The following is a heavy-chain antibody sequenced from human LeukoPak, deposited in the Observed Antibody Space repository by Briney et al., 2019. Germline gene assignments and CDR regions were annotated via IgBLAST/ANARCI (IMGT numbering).Heavy chain of an antibody. CDR1: GFTFSSYS. CDR2: ISSSSSYI. J-gene: IGHJ4*02. D-gene: IGHD1-14*01. V-gene: IGHV3-21*01. Sequence: GGSLRLTCAASGFTFSSYSMNWVRQAPGKGLEWVSSISSSSSYIYYADSVKGRFTISRDNAKNSLYLQMNSLRAEDTAVYYCARDRTLEAIDYWGQGTLVTVSS. CDR3: ARDRTLEAIDY.